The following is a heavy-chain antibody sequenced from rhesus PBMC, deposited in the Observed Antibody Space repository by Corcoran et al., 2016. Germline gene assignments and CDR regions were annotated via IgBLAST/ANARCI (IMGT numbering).Heavy chain of an antibody. CDR1: GYTFTDYY. Sequence: QVQLVQSGAEVKKPGSSVKVSCKASGYTFTDYYIHWVRQAPRQGLEWMGWINPYNGNTKYAQKFQGRVTMTRDTSTSTAYMELSSLRSEDTAVYYCARGYCSSTYCSLSAFDFWGQGLRVTVSS. J-gene: IGHJ3*01. CDR3: ARGYCSSTYCSLSAFDF. CDR2: INPYNGNT. V-gene: IGHV1S2*01. D-gene: IGHD2-15*01.